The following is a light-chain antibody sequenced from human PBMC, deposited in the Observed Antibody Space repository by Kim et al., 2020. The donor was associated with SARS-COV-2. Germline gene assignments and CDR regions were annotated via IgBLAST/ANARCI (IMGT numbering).Light chain of an antibody. J-gene: IGLJ3*02. Sequence: GQAITISCTRTNSDIGGYNYGSCYQQHPGKAPKLMIYDVTKRPSGVSTRFSGSKSGNTASLTISGLQADDEADYYCSSYTSSKTWVFGGGTQLTVL. CDR1: NSDIGGYNY. CDR3: SSYTSSKTWV. V-gene: IGLV2-14*03. CDR2: DVT.